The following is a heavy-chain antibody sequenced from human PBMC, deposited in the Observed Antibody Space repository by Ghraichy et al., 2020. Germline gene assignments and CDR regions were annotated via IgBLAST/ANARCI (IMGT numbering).Heavy chain of an antibody. CDR2: LNENDGRT. D-gene: IGHD1-1*01. V-gene: IGHV3-23*01. Sequence: GGSLRLSCAASGFNFRNYAMSWVRQAPGKGLEWVSSLNENDGRTYYADSVKGRFTISRDNSKNIVFLQMNSLRVEDTALYFCARRAQQQLVWNWFDPWGQGTLVTVSS. CDR1: GFNFRNYA. CDR3: ARRAQQQLVWNWFDP. J-gene: IGHJ5*02.